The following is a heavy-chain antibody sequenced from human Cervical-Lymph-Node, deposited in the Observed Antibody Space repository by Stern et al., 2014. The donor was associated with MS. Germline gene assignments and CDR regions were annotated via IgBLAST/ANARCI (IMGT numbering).Heavy chain of an antibody. CDR2: IHNSGTT. Sequence: QVQLQESGPGLVKPSQTLSLTCTVTGGSLSSGEYYWSWIRPSPGQGLEWIGYIHNSGTTYYNPSLKSRVTISVDTSKNQFSLKLRSVTAADTAVYYCSRDADGYSLVFGYWGRGTLVTVSS. V-gene: IGHV4-30-4*01. D-gene: IGHD5-24*01. CDR1: GGSLSSGEYY. CDR3: SRDADGYSLVFGY. J-gene: IGHJ4*02.